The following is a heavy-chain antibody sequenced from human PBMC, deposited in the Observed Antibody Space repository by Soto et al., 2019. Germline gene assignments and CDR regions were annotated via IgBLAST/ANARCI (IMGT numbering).Heavy chain of an antibody. J-gene: IGHJ4*02. CDR2: ISPTSGAI. CDR3: ARRSAHILVQTFDY. V-gene: IGHV3-21*01. Sequence: EVHLVESGGGLVKSGGSLRVSCTASGFTFSDYSMHWVRQAPGKGLEWVSSISPTSGAIYYADSVKGRFTISRDNAKNSLFLQMNSLRAEDTAVYSCARRSAHILVQTFDYWGQGTLVTVSS. D-gene: IGHD3-22*01. CDR1: GFTFSDYS.